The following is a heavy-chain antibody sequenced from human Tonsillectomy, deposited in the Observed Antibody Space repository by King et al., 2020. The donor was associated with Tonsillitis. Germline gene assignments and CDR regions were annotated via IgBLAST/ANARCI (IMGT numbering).Heavy chain of an antibody. V-gene: IGHV3-7*03. Sequence: VQLVESGGGLVQPGGSLRLSCEVSGFSFSTYWVMWVRQAPGKGLEWVATIKQDGSETSYVDSVKGRFTISRDSAKNSVSLQMVSLRAEDTAVYYCAGGSGWIVDYWGQGTLVTVSA. CDR2: IKQDGSET. J-gene: IGHJ4*02. CDR3: AGGSGWIVDY. CDR1: GFSFSTYW. D-gene: IGHD6-19*01.